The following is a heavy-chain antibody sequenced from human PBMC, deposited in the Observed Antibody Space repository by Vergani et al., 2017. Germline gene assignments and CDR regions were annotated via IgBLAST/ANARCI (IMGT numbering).Heavy chain of an antibody. J-gene: IGHJ5*02. Sequence: EVQLVESGGGLVKPGGSLRLSCAASGFTFSSYSMNWVRQAPGKGLEWVSSISSSSSYIYYADSVKGRFTISRDNAKNSLYLQMNSLSAEDTAVYYCARDRKIAAAGTGWYDPWGQGTLVTVSS. D-gene: IGHD6-13*01. CDR1: GFTFSSYS. CDR3: ARDRKIAAAGTGWYDP. V-gene: IGHV3-21*01. CDR2: ISSSSSYI.